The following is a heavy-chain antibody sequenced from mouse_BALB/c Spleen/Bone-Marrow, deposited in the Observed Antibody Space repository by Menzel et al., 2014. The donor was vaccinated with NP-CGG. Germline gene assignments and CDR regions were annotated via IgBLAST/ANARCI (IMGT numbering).Heavy chain of an antibody. V-gene: IGHV1-69*02. CDR3: TRDDSSFAY. CDR1: GYTFTSYW. D-gene: IGHD1-1*01. J-gene: IGHJ3*01. CDR2: IYPSDSYT. Sequence: VQLQQSGAELVRPGASVKLSCKASGYTFTSYWINWVKQRPGQGLEWIGNIYPSDSYTNYNQKFKDKATLTVDKSSSTAYMQLSSPTSEDSAVYYCTRDDSSFAYWGQGTLVTVSA.